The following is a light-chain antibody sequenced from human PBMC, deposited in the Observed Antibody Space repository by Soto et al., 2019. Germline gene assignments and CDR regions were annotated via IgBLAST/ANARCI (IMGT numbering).Light chain of an antibody. CDR3: QQYGSSPLLT. J-gene: IGKJ4*01. CDR2: GAY. V-gene: IGKV3-20*01. CDR1: QSVSSSY. Sequence: EIVLTQSPGTLSLSPGERATLSCRASQSVSSSYLAWYQQKPGQAPRLLIYGAYSRATGIPDRFSGSGSGKDFTLTISRLEPEDFAVYYCQQYGSSPLLTFGGGTKVEIK.